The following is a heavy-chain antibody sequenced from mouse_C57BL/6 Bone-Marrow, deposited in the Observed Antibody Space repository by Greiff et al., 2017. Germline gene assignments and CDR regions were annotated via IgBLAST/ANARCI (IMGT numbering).Heavy chain of an antibody. CDR3: ARAGYYSIFAY. V-gene: IGHV1-55*01. J-gene: IGHJ3*01. D-gene: IGHD2-5*01. Sequence: VKLQQPGAELVKPGASVKMSCKASGYTFTSYWINWVKQRPGQGLEWIGDSYPGSGSTNYNEKFKSKDTLTVDTSSSTAYMQLSSLTSEDSAVYYCARAGYYSIFAYWGQGTLVTVSA. CDR1: GYTFTSYW. CDR2: SYPGSGST.